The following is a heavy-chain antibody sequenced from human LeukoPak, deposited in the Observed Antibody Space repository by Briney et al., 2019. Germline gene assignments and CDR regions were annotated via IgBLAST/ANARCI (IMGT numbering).Heavy chain of an antibody. Sequence: GGSLRLSCAASGFTFSSYSMNWVRQAPGKGLEWVSSISSSSSYIYYADSVKGRFTISRDNAKRSLYLQMNSLRAEDTAVYYCARDYADQLPDWFDPWGQGTLVTVSS. CDR3: ARDYADQLPDWFDP. CDR1: GFTFSSYS. CDR2: ISSSSSYI. J-gene: IGHJ5*02. D-gene: IGHD2-2*01. V-gene: IGHV3-21*01.